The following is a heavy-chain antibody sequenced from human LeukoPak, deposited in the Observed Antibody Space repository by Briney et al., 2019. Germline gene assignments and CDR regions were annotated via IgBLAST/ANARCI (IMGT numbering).Heavy chain of an antibody. CDR2: ISNSGST. V-gene: IGHV4-59*01. CDR1: GVSISSYY. J-gene: IGHJ6*02. D-gene: IGHD2-2*01. Sequence: PSETLSLTCTVSGVSISSYYWSWIRQPPGKGLEWIGFISNSGSTNYNPSLKSRVTISVDTSKSHFSLKLTSVTAADTAAYFCARDRQPSRYNGLDVWGQGTTVTVSS. CDR3: ARDRQPSRYNGLDV.